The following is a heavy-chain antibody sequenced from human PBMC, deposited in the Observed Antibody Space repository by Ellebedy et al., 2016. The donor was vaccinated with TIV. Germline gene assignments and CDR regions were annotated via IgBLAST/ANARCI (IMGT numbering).Heavy chain of an antibody. D-gene: IGHD7-27*01. Sequence: GGSLRLSXAASGFTFSSYGMHWVRQAPGKGLEWVAVIWYDGSNKYYADSVKGRFTISRDNSKNTLYLQMNSLRAEDTAVYYCARSKNWGDFDYWGQGTLVTVSS. CDR1: GFTFSSYG. V-gene: IGHV3-33*01. CDR3: ARSKNWGDFDY. CDR2: IWYDGSNK. J-gene: IGHJ4*02.